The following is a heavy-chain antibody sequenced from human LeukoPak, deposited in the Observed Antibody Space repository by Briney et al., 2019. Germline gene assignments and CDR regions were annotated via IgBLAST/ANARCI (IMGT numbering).Heavy chain of an antibody. Sequence: GGTLRLSCAASGFTFSSYGMHWVRQAPGKGLEWVAVIWYDVSNKYYAAPGKGRFTISRNNSKNTLYRQINSLRAEDTAVYYCASAYSSVWYSLDYWGQGTLVTVSS. V-gene: IGHV3-33*01. CDR2: IWYDVSNK. CDR3: ASAYSSVWYSLDY. J-gene: IGHJ4*02. CDR1: GFTFSSYG. D-gene: IGHD6-19*01.